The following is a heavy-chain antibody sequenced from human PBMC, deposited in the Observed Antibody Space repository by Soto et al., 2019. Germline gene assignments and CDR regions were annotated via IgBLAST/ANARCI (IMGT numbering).Heavy chain of an antibody. D-gene: IGHD3-22*01. Sequence: PGGSLRLSCAASGFTFSSYAMHWVRQAPGKGLEWVAVISYDGSNKYYADSVKGRFTISRDNSKNMLYLQMSDLRAEDTAVYYCARDRITMVVVPFDYWGQGTLVTVSS. V-gene: IGHV3-30-3*01. CDR2: ISYDGSNK. CDR1: GFTFSSYA. J-gene: IGHJ4*02. CDR3: ARDRITMVVVPFDY.